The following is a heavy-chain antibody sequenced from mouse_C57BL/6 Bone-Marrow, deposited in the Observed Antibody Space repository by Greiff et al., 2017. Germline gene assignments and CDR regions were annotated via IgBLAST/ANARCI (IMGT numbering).Heavy chain of an antibody. Sequence: VQLQQSGAELVRPGASVTLSCTASGFNIKDYYMHWVKQRPEKGLEWIGRIDPEDGDTASAPKFQGKATMTADTSSNTAYLQLSSLTSEDTAVYYCTSYYGSSPDWYFDVWGTGTTGTVSS. J-gene: IGHJ1*03. V-gene: IGHV14-1*01. CDR3: TSYYGSSPDWYFDV. CDR2: IDPEDGDT. D-gene: IGHD1-1*01. CDR1: GFNIKDYY.